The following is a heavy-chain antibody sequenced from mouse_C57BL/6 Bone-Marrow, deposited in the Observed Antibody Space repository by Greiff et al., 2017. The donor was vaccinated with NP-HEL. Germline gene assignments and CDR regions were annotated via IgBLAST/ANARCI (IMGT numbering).Heavy chain of an antibody. CDR1: GYTFTSYW. CDR2: IDPSDSET. D-gene: IGHD2-1*01. Sequence: QVQLQQSGAELVRPGSSVKLSCKASGYTFTSYWMHWVKQRPIQGLEWIGNIDPSDSETHYNQKFKDKATLTVDKSSSTAYMQLSSLTSEDSAVYYCARAPSHGNNWYFDVWGTGTTVTVSS. V-gene: IGHV1-52*01. CDR3: ARAPSHGNNWYFDV. J-gene: IGHJ1*03.